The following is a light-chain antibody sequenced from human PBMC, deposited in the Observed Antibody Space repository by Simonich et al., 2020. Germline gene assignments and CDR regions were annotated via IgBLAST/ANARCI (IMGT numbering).Light chain of an antibody. Sequence: DIVMTQSPDSLAVSLGERATINCKSSQSVLYSSNNKNYLAWYHQKPGQPPKLLIYWASTREYGVPERFSGSGSGTDFTLTISSLQAEDVAVYYCQQYYSTPPTFGQGTKLEIK. J-gene: IGKJ2*01. CDR2: WAS. CDR1: QSVLYSSNNKNY. V-gene: IGKV4-1*01. CDR3: QQYYSTPPT.